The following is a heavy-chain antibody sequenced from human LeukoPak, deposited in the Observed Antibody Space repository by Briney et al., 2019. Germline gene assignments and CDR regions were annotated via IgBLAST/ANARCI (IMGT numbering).Heavy chain of an antibody. D-gene: IGHD2-2*01. CDR3: ARRYCSTTSCSGHNWFDP. J-gene: IGHJ5*02. Sequence: SETLSLTCTVSGGSISSNYWSWIRQPPGKGLEWIGYIYYSGSTNYNPSPKSRVTISVDTSKNQFSLKLSSVTAADTAVYYCARRYCSTTSCSGHNWFDPWGQGTLVTVSS. V-gene: IGHV4-59*01. CDR2: IYYSGST. CDR1: GGSISSNY.